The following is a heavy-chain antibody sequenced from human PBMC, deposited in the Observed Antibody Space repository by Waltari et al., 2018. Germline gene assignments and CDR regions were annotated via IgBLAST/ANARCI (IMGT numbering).Heavy chain of an antibody. CDR1: GYTFTGYY. J-gene: IGHJ4*02. D-gene: IGHD1-26*01. CDR3: ARDSGSGSYYPDY. Sequence: QVQLVQSGAEVKKPGASVKVSCKASGYTFTGYYMHWVRQAPGQGLEWMGWINPNSGGTKYAQKFKGRVTMTRDTSISTAYMELSRLRSDDTAVYYCARDSGSGSYYPDYWGQGTLVTVSS. V-gene: IGHV1-2*02. CDR2: INPNSGGT.